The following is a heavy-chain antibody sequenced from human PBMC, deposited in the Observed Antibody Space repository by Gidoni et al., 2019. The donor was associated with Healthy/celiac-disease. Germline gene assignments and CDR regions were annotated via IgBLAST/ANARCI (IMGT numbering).Heavy chain of an antibody. Sequence: EVQLVESGGGLVKPGGSLRLSCAASGFTFSNAWMSWVRQPPGQGLEGVGRSKRKTDGGTTEYAAPVKGRFTISRDDSKNTLYLQMNRLKTEDTAVYYCTTDNWTVTTTSAYNWFDPWGQGTLVTVSS. CDR1: GFTFSNAW. J-gene: IGHJ5*02. V-gene: IGHV3-15*01. D-gene: IGHD4-17*01. CDR3: TTDNWTVTTTSAYNWFDP. CDR2: SKRKTDGGTT.